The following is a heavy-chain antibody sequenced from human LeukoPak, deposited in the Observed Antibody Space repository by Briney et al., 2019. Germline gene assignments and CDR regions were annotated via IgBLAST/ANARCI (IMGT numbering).Heavy chain of an antibody. CDR2: INAGNGNI. CDR1: GYTFTNYT. CDR3: AREGAAALDY. J-gene: IGHJ4*02. V-gene: IGHV1-3*01. D-gene: IGHD6-13*01. Sequence: ASVKVSCKASGYTFTNYTMHWVRQAPGQRLEWMGWINAGNGNIEYSQKFRGRVSFTRDTSASTAYMELSSLRSEDTAVYYCAREGAAALDYWGQGTLVTVSS.